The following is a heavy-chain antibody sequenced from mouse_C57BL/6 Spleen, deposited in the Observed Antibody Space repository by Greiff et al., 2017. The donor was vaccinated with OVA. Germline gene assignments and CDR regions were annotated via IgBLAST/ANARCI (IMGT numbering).Heavy chain of an antibody. D-gene: IGHD2-4*01. Sequence: EVKLVESGGDLVKPGGSLKLSCAASGFTFSSYGMSWVRQTPDKRLEWVATISSGGSYTYYPDSVKGRFTISRDNATNTLYLQMISLESEDTAMYYCSRRDYDWFAYWGQGTLVTVSA. CDR2: ISSGGSYT. J-gene: IGHJ3*01. V-gene: IGHV5-6*02. CDR1: GFTFSSYG. CDR3: SRRDYDWFAY.